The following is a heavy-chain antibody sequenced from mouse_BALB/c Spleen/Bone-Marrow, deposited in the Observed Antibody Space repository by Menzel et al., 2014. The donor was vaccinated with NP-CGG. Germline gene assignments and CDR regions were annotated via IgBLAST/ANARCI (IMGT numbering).Heavy chain of an antibody. J-gene: IGHJ1*01. V-gene: IGHV14-3*02. Sequence: VQLQQSGAELVKPGASVKLSCTASGFNIKDTYMHWVKQRPEQGLEWIGRIDPANGNTKYDPKFQGKATITADTSSNTASLQLSSLTSEDTAVYCCASYYYGRYFDVWGAGTTVTVSS. CDR3: ASYYYGRYFDV. D-gene: IGHD1-1*01. CDR1: GFNIKDTY. CDR2: IDPANGNT.